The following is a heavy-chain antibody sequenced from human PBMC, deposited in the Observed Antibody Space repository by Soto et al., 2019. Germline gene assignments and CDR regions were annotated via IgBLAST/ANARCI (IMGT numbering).Heavy chain of an antibody. J-gene: IGHJ5*02. V-gene: IGHV4-61*01. CDR1: CDSVIRGRSS. Sequence: PSETPSLTCHVSCDSVIRGRSSWSLSGQPHGKGLEWIGNIHYSGRTTYHLALKNRDPISVDTPKHPFSLSLNSMTPADTAVYYCARILVPSEPKTTWFDPWVQGTLVTVCS. CDR3: ARILVPSEPKTTWFDP. D-gene: IGHD3-22*01. CDR2: IHYSGRT.